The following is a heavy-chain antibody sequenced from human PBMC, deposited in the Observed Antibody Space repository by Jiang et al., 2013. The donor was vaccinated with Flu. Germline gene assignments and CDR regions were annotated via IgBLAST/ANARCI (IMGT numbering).Heavy chain of an antibody. CDR2: INPNSGGT. CDR3: ARGVGKYIAAAGNYGMDV. CDR1: GYTFTGYY. V-gene: IGHV1-2*02. J-gene: IGHJ6*02. Sequence: SGAEVKKPGASVKVSCKASGYTFTGYYMHWVRQAPGLGPEWMGWINPNSGGTNYAQKFQGRVTMTRDTSISTAYMELSRLRSDDTAVYYCARGVGKYIAAAGNYGMDVWGQGTTVTVSS. D-gene: IGHD6-13*01.